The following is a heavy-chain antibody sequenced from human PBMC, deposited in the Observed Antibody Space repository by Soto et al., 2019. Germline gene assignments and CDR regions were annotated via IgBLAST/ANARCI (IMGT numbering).Heavy chain of an antibody. Sequence: GESLKISCKGSGYSFTSYWISWVRQMPGKGLEWMGRIDPSDSYTNYSPSFQGHVTISADKSISTAYLQWSSLKASDTAMYYCARRRVLYDSQNYYYYYGMDVWGQGTTVSVSS. CDR2: IDPSDSYT. J-gene: IGHJ6*02. CDR1: GYSFTSYW. D-gene: IGHD3-16*01. CDR3: ARRRVLYDSQNYYYYYGMDV. V-gene: IGHV5-10-1*01.